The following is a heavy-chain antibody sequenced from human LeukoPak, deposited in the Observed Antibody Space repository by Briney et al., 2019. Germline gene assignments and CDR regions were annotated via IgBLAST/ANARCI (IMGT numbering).Heavy chain of an antibody. CDR1: GGSFSGYY. CDR2: INHSGST. CDR3: AREYYDILTGYYNWFDP. Sequence: PSETLSLTCAVYGGSFSGYYWSWIRQPPGKGLEWIGEINHSGSTNYNPSLKSRVTISVDTSKNQFSLKLSSVTAADTAVYHCAREYYDILTGYYNWFDPWGQGTLVTVSS. J-gene: IGHJ5*02. V-gene: IGHV4-34*01. D-gene: IGHD3-9*01.